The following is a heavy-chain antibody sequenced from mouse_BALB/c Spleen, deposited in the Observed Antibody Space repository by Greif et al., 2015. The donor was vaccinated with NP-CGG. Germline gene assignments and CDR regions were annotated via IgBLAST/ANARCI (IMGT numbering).Heavy chain of an antibody. V-gene: IGHV1-69*02. CDR2: IDPSDSET. D-gene: IGHD1-1*01. J-gene: IGHJ1*01. CDR3: ARSGSSYDWYFDV. Sequence: QVQLQQSGAELVKPGAPVKLSCKASGYTFTSYWMNWVKQRPGRGLEWIGRIDPSDSETHYNQKFKDKATLTVDKSSSTAYIQLSSLTSEDSAVYYCARSGSSYDWYFDVWGAGTTVTVSS. CDR1: GYTFTSYW.